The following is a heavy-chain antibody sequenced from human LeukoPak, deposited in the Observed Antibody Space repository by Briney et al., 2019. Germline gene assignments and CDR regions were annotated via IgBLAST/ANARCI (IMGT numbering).Heavy chain of an antibody. J-gene: IGHJ4*02. V-gene: IGHV3-21*01. Sequence: GSLRLSCAASGFTFSSYNMNWVRQAPGKGLEWVSSISSSSTYIYYADSVKGRFAIPRDNAKNSLYLQMSGLRAEDTAVYYCARGGYSNYCTDYWGQGTLVTVSS. CDR3: ARGGYSNYCTDY. CDR2: ISSSSTYI. CDR1: GFTFSSYN. D-gene: IGHD4-11*01.